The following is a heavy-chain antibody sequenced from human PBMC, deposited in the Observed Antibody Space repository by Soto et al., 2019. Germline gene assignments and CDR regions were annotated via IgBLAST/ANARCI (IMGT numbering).Heavy chain of an antibody. CDR2: IVPIFGTA. J-gene: IGHJ6*02. CDR3: ATKRDGYNPSRGMDV. CDR1: GGTFSNNA. Sequence: QVQLVQSGAEVKTPGSSVKVSCKTSGGTFSNNAISWVRQAPGQGLEWMGGIVPIFGTANYAQKFQGRVTITADESTSSAYMELRSLRSEDTAIYYWATKRDGYNPSRGMDVWGQGTTVTVSS. D-gene: IGHD2-21*02. V-gene: IGHV1-69*01.